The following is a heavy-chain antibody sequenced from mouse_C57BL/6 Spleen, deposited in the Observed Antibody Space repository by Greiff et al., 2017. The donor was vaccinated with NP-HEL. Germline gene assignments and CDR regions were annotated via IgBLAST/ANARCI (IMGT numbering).Heavy chain of an antibody. CDR3: ARLGASSYGEDYAMDY. V-gene: IGHV1-47*01. CDR2: FHHYNDDT. CDR1: GYTFTTYP. D-gene: IGHD1-1*01. J-gene: IGHJ4*01. Sequence: QVQLQQSGAELVKPGASVKMSCKASGYTFTTYPIEWMKQNHGKSLEWIGNFHHYNDDTKYNEKFKGKATLTVEKSSSTVYVELGRLTSDDSAVYYCARLGASSYGEDYAMDYWGQGTSVTVSS.